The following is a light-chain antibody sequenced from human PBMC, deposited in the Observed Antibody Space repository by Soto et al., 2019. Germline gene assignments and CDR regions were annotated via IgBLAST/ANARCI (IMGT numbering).Light chain of an antibody. V-gene: IGKV3-20*01. CDR1: QSVSSSY. Sequence: EIVLTQSPGTLSLSPGERATLSCRASQSVSSSYLAWYQQKPGQAPRLLIYGASSRATGIPDRFSGSGSGTDFTLTISRLEPEDFAVYYCQQYGSYPITFGQGTLLDIK. CDR3: QQYGSYPIT. J-gene: IGKJ5*01. CDR2: GAS.